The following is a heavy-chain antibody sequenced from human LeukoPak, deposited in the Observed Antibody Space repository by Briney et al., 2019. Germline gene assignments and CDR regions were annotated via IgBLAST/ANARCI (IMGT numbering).Heavy chain of an antibody. J-gene: IGHJ4*02. CDR2: IIPIFGTA. CDR3: ARDIGYSYGYPNNYFDY. CDR1: GGTFSSYA. Sequence: SVKVSCKASGGTFSSYAISWVRQAPGQGLEWMGGIIPIFGTANYAQKFQGRVTITADKSTSTAYMELSSLRSEDTAVYYCARDIGYSYGYPNNYFDYWGQGTLVTVPS. V-gene: IGHV1-69*06. D-gene: IGHD5-18*01.